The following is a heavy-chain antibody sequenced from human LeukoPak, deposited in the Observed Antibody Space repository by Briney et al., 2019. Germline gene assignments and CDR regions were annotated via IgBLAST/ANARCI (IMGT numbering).Heavy chain of an antibody. Sequence: SLRLSCAASGFTFDDYAMHWVRQAPGKGLEWVSGISWNSGSIGYADSVKGRFTISRDNAKNSLYLQMNSLRAEDTALYYCAKGLLSSWYSEFDYWGQGTLATVSS. D-gene: IGHD6-13*01. CDR1: GFTFDDYA. V-gene: IGHV3-9*01. CDR3: AKGLLSSWYSEFDY. J-gene: IGHJ4*02. CDR2: ISWNSGSI.